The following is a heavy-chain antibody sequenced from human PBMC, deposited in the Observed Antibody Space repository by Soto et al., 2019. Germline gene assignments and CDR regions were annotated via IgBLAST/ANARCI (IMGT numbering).Heavy chain of an antibody. D-gene: IGHD6-19*01. CDR1: GFTFSSYG. Sequence: QVQLVESGGGVVQPGRSLRLSCAASGFTFSSYGMHWVRQAPGKGLEWVAVISYDGSNKYYADSVKGRFTISRDNSKNTLYLQMNSLRDEDTAVYYCAKDTVAVAGTGGDYWGQGTLVTVSS. CDR3: AKDTVAVAGTGGDY. CDR2: ISYDGSNK. J-gene: IGHJ4*02. V-gene: IGHV3-30*18.